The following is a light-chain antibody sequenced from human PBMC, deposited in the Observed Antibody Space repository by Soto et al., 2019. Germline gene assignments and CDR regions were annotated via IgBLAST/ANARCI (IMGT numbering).Light chain of an antibody. CDR3: QQRSNWPVT. Sequence: EIVLTQSPATLSLSPGEGATLSCRASQSVSSYLAWYQQKPGQAPRLLIYDASNRATGIPARFSGSGSGTDFTLPISSLEPEDFAFYYCQQRSNWPVTFGLGTKV. CDR1: QSVSSY. CDR2: DAS. J-gene: IGKJ1*01. V-gene: IGKV3-11*01.